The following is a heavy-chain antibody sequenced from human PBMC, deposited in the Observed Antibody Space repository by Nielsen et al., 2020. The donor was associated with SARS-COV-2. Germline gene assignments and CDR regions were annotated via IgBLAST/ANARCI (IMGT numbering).Heavy chain of an antibody. V-gene: IGHV4-39*07. J-gene: IGHJ6*03. D-gene: IGHD2-2*01. CDR3: VRYCSSTSCPRYYYYYYMDV. Sequence: WIRQPPGKGLEWIGSIYYSGSTYYNPSLKSRVTISVDRSKNQFSLKMRSVTAADTAVYYCVRYCSSTSCPRYYYYYYMDVWGKGTTVTVSS. CDR2: IYYSGST.